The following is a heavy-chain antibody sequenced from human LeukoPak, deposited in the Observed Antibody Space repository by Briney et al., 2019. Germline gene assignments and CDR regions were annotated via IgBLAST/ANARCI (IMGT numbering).Heavy chain of an antibody. J-gene: IGHJ4*02. CDR2: ISSSSSSI. Sequence: GGALRLSCAASGFTFSNYNLNWVRQAPGRGLDWISYISSSSSSIHYEDSVKGRFTISRDNAKNSLYLQMNSLRAEDTAVYYCTTGAYFGSWGQGTLVTVSS. V-gene: IGHV3-48*01. CDR1: GFTFSNYN. CDR3: TTGAYFGS.